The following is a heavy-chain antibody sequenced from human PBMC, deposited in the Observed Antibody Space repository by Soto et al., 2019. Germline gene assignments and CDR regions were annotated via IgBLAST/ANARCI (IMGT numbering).Heavy chain of an antibody. Sequence: QVHLVQSGAEVKKPGASVKVSCKASGYTFTSYGITWVRQAPGQGLEWMGWISAHNGNTDYAQKLQGRVIVTRDTSTSTAYMEVRSPISDFTAGYYCARERDGDYGGQGARVTVSS. CDR1: GYTFTSYG. CDR3: ARERDGDY. J-gene: IGHJ4*02. D-gene: IGHD6-6*01. CDR2: ISAHNGNT. V-gene: IGHV1-18*01.